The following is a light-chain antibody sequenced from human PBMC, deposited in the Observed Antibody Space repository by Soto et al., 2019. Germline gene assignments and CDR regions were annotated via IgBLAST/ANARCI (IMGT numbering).Light chain of an antibody. Sequence: QSVLTQPPSASGTPGQRVTISCSGSSSNIGSHTVNWYQQLPGTAPKLLICRDNQRPSGVPDRFSGSKSGTSASLAISGLLSEDEADYYCAAWDDSLIGYVFGTGTKLTVL. V-gene: IGLV1-44*01. CDR1: SSNIGSHT. J-gene: IGLJ1*01. CDR2: RDN. CDR3: AAWDDSLIGYV.